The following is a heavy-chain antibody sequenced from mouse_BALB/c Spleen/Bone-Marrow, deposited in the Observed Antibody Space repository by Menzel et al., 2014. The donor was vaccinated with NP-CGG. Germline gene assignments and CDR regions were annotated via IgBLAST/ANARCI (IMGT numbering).Heavy chain of an antibody. Sequence: QAQLQQSGPDLVKPGASVKMSCKASGFTFTDYVISWVKQSTGQGLEWIGEIDPGRGSSFYNEKFKSKATLTADKSANTAYMELSSLTDDGAAVYCRATDSNYAAMDYWGQGTSVTVSS. V-gene: IGHV1-77*01. CDR1: GFTFTDYV. D-gene: IGHD2-5*01. CDR2: IDPGRGSS. CDR3: ATDSNYAAMDY. J-gene: IGHJ4*01.